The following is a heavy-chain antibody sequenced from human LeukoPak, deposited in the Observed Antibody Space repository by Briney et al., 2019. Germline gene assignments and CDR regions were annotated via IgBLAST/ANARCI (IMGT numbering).Heavy chain of an antibody. CDR1: GYTFTSYD. D-gene: IGHD2-15*01. CDR3: ARVDGSPDY. J-gene: IGHJ4*02. V-gene: IGHV1-8*01. CDR2: INPKSGNT. Sequence: GASVKVSCKASGYTFTSYDINWVRQATGQGLEWMGWINPKSGNTGQAPKFQGRVTITRNTSINTVYMELSSLRAEDTAVYYCARVDGSPDYWGQGTLVTVSS.